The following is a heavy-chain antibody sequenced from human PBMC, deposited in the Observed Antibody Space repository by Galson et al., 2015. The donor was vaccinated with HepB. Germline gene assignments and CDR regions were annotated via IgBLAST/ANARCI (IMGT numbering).Heavy chain of an antibody. Sequence: SLRLSCAASGFTFSSYSMNWVRQAPGKGLEWVSYISSSSSTIYYADSVKGRFTISRDNAKNSLYLQMNSLRDEDTAVYYCARCIWYRANYFDYWGQGTLVTVSS. V-gene: IGHV3-48*02. CDR3: ARCIWYRANYFDY. CDR1: GFTFSSYS. CDR2: ISSSSSTI. J-gene: IGHJ4*02. D-gene: IGHD6-13*01.